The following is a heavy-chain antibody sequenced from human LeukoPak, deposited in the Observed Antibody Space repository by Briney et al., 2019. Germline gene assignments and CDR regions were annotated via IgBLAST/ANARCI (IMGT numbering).Heavy chain of an antibody. V-gene: IGHV3-74*01. CDR3: ARDSPEYCGGDCYFDY. CDR1: GFTFSRYW. D-gene: IGHD2-21*02. J-gene: IGHJ4*02. CDR2: INSDGSST. Sequence: GGSLRLSCAASGFTFSRYWMHWVRQAPGKGLVWVSRINSDGSSTSYADSVKGRFTISRDNAKNTLYLQMNSLRAEDTAVYYCARDSPEYCGGDCYFDYGGQGTLVTVSS.